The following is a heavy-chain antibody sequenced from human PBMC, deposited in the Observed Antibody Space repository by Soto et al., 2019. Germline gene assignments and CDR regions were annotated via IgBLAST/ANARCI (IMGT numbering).Heavy chain of an antibody. J-gene: IGHJ5*02. CDR3: ARPPERIAEIGWFGP. CDR1: GFTFSSYS. Sequence: EVQLVESGGGLVQPGGSLRLSCAASGFTFSSYSMNWVRQAPGKGLEWVSYISSSSSTIYYADSVKGRFTISRDNAKNSLYLQMNSLRAEDTAVYYCARPPERIAEIGWFGPWGQGTLVTVSS. CDR2: ISSSSSTI. D-gene: IGHD6-13*01. V-gene: IGHV3-48*01.